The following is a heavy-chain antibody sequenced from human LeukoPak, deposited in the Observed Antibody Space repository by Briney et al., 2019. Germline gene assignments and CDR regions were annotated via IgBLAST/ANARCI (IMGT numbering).Heavy chain of an antibody. V-gene: IGHV3-66*02. CDR1: GVTISSTY. Sequence: GGSLRLSCAVSGVTISSTYMSWVRQAPGKGLEWVSVIYSGGSTYYADSVKGRFTIARDNSKNTLYLQMNSLRAEDTAVYYCARESNYDYWGQGTLVTVSS. J-gene: IGHJ4*02. CDR2: IYSGGST. CDR3: ARESNYDY.